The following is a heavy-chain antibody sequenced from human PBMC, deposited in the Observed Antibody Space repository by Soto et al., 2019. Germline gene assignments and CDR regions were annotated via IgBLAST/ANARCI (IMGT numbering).Heavy chain of an antibody. D-gene: IGHD3-10*02. V-gene: IGHV3-30-3*01. J-gene: IGHJ6*02. Sequence: QVRLVESGGGVVQPGGSLRLSCAASGFDFYNYSMHWVRQAPGKGLEWVAIMSMDGTQKYYTDSVKGRFTISRDNSKSVFFLQMSSLRPEDTAVYFCARDRVPYVDFYYGMDVWGQGTTVTVSS. CDR3: ARDRVPYVDFYYGMDV. CDR1: GFDFYNYS. CDR2: MSMDGTQK.